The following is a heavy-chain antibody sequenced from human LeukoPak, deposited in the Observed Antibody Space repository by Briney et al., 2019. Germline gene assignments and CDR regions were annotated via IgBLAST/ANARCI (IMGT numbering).Heavy chain of an antibody. V-gene: IGHV1-18*01. Sequence: ASVKVSCKASGYTFTSYGISWVRQAPGQGLEWMGWISAYNGNTNYAQKLQGRVTMTTDTSTSTAYMELRSLRSDDTAVYYCARESYYCSSTSCYKIFDYWGQGTLVTVSS. J-gene: IGHJ4*02. CDR2: ISAYNGNT. CDR1: GYTFTSYG. D-gene: IGHD2-2*02. CDR3: ARESYYCSSTSCYKIFDY.